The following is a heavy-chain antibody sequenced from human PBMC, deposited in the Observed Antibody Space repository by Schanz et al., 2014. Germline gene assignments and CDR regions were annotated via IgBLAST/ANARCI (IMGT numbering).Heavy chain of an antibody. CDR2: IYIDGKT. V-gene: IGHV3-66*01. D-gene: IGHD4-17*01. Sequence: VQLVDSGGGLVKPGGSLRLSCTASGFPFSDYFMAWIRQPPGRGLEWVSFIYIDGKTYYAGSVTDRFAISRDNAKNTLYLQMNTLRAEDTAVYYCARKMKLGVYGGKGHDSLDIWGQGTTVTVSS. CDR3: ARKMKLGVYGGKGHDSLDI. J-gene: IGHJ3*02. CDR1: GFPFSDYF.